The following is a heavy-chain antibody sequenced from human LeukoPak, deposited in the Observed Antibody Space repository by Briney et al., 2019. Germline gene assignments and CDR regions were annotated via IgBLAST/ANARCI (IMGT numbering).Heavy chain of an antibody. J-gene: IGHJ6*03. Sequence: VASVTVSCKASGYTFTSYDINWVRQATGQGLEWMGWMNPNSGNTGYAQKFQGRVTMTRNTSISTAYMELSSLRSEDTAVYYCARASVVPATKHYYYYYYMDVWGKGTTVTVSS. CDR2: MNPNSGNT. V-gene: IGHV1-8*01. CDR3: ARASVVPATKHYYYYYYMDV. D-gene: IGHD2-2*01. CDR1: GYTFTSYD.